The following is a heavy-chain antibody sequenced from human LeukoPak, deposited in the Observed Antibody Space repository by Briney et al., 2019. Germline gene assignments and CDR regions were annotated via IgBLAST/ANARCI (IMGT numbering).Heavy chain of an antibody. Sequence: GRSLRLSCAASGFTFSSYATHWVRQAPGKGLEWVAVISYDGSNKYYADSVKGRFTISRDNSKNTLYLQMNSLRAEDTAVYYCAREERDYVYSWYFDLWGRGTLVTVSS. J-gene: IGHJ2*01. D-gene: IGHD5-12*01. CDR1: GFTFSSYA. V-gene: IGHV3-30-3*01. CDR3: AREERDYVYSWYFDL. CDR2: ISYDGSNK.